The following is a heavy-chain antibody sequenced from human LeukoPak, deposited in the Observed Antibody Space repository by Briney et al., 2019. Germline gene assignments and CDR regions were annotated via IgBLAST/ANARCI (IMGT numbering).Heavy chain of an antibody. V-gene: IGHV3-23*01. CDR1: GFTFNTYG. CDR3: AKDQGQWLALDY. CDR2: ISGSGGST. D-gene: IGHD6-19*01. J-gene: IGHJ4*02. Sequence: GGSLRLSCAASGFTFNTYGMSWVRQAPGKGLEWVSAISGSGGSTYYADSVKGRFTISRDNSKNTLYLQMNSLRAEDTAVYYCAKDQGQWLALDYWGQGTLVTVSS.